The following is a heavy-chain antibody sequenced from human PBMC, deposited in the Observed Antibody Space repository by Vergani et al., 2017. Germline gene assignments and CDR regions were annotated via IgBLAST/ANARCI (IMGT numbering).Heavy chain of an antibody. CDR2: ISYDGSNK. V-gene: IGHV3-30*18. CDR1: GFTFSSYG. D-gene: IGHD2-2*01. J-gene: IGHJ6*03. CDR3: AKDLCTSCYDYYYYMDV. Sequence: QVQLVESGGGVVQPGRSLRLSCAASGFTFSSYGMHWVRQAPGKGVEWVAVISYDGSNKYYADSVKGRFTISRDNSKNTLYLQMNSLRAEDTAVYYCAKDLCTSCYDYYYYMDVWGKGTTVTVSS.